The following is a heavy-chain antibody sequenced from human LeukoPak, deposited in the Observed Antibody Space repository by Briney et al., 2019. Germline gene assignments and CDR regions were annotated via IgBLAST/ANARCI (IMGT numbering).Heavy chain of an antibody. D-gene: IGHD6-13*01. J-gene: IGHJ5*02. CDR1: GGTFSSYA. V-gene: IGHV1-69*06. CDR3: ARDEWSAAAGTSYNWFDP. Sequence: ASVKVSCKASGGTFSSYAISWVRQAPGQGLEWMGGIIPIFGTANYAQKFQGRVTITADKSTSTAYMELSSLRSEDTAVYYCARDEWSAAAGTSYNWFDPWGQGTLVTVSS. CDR2: IIPIFGTA.